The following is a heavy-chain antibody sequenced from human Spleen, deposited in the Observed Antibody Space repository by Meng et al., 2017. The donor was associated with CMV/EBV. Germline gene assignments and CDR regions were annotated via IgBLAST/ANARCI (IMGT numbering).Heavy chain of an antibody. J-gene: IGHJ4*02. V-gene: IGHV3-73*01. Sequence: GESLKISCVDSGFTFSGTAMHWVRQAPGKGLEWVGRIRSKANGYGTAYGASVKGRFTISRDDSKNTAYLQMNSLKTEDTGVYYCTRTNCSSATCYGYWGQGTPVTVSS. CDR1: GFTFSGTA. CDR2: IRSKANGYGT. CDR3: TRTNCSSATCYGY. D-gene: IGHD2-2*01.